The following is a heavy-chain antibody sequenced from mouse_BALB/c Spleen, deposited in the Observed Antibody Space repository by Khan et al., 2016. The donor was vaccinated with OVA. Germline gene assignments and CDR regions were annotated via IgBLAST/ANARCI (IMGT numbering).Heavy chain of an antibody. CDR1: GFTFSDYY. CDR2: LSNRGTTT. D-gene: IGHD2-3*01. J-gene: IGHJ3*01. V-gene: IGHV5-12*02. Sequence: EVELVESGGGLVQPGGSLKLSCATSGFTFSDYYMYWVRQTPEKRLEWVAYLSNRGTTTYYPDTVRDRFTISRDNAKNTLYLQMSRLESEDTAMYYCAREGDDGGLAYWGQGTLVTVSA. CDR3: AREGDDGGLAY.